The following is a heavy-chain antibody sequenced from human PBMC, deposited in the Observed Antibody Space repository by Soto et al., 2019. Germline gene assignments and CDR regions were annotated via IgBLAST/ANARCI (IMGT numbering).Heavy chain of an antibody. CDR1: GYAFTNYN. CDR3: AKIASPGNTFFDY. J-gene: IGHJ4*02. Sequence: GASVKVSCKASGYAFTNYNIHWVRQAPGQGLQWMGEVNPSRGTAGYAETFQGRVTMTRNASTRTVYMVLTSLTPEDTAIYYCAKIASPGNTFFDYWGQVSLVTVSS. V-gene: IGHV1-46*01. D-gene: IGHD3-22*01. CDR2: VNPSRGTA.